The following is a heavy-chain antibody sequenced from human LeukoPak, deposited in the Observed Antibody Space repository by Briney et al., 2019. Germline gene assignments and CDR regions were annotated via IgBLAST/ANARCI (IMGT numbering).Heavy chain of an antibody. D-gene: IGHD6-19*01. V-gene: IGHV3-21*01. J-gene: IGHJ4*02. CDR1: GFTFSSYS. CDR3: IVFAVTGTLGFDY. CDR2: ISTSSSYI. Sequence: PGGSLRLSCAASGFTFSSYSMNWVRQAPGKGLEWVSFISTSSSYIHNADSVKGRFTISRDNAKNTLYLQMNSLRAEDTAVYYCIVFAVTGTLGFDYWGQGTLVTVSS.